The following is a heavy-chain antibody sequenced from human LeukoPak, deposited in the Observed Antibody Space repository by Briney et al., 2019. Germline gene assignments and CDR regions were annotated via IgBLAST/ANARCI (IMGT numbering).Heavy chain of an antibody. CDR1: GGSFSGYY. D-gene: IGHD3-10*01. CDR2: IHYSGSV. V-gene: IGHV4-34*01. J-gene: IGHJ4*02. Sequence: SETLSLTCAVYGGSFSGYYWTWIRQPRGKGLEWIGEIHYSGSVTYNPSLETRVTISVDTSKNQFSLRINSVTAADTAVYYCARGQWFRAFWSRGTPVTVSS. CDR3: ARGQWFRAF.